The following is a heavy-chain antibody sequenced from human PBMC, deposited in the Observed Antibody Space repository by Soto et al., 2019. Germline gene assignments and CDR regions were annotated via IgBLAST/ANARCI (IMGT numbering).Heavy chain of an antibody. CDR3: ARVLPDAEWTGWFDP. D-gene: IGHD3-3*01. J-gene: IGHJ5*02. Sequence: GGSLRLSCAASGFTFSSYSMNWVRQAPGKGLEWVSYISSSSSTIYYADSVKGRFTISRDNAKNSLYLQMNSLRAEDTAVYYCARVLPDAEWTGWFDPWGQGTLVTVSS. CDR1: GFTFSSYS. V-gene: IGHV3-48*01. CDR2: ISSSSSTI.